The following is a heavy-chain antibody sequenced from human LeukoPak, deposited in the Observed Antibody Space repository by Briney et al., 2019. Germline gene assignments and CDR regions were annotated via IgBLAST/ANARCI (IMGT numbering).Heavy chain of an antibody. CDR3: AELGITMIGGV. J-gene: IGHJ6*04. CDR2: INSDGSST. CDR1: GFTFSDYW. Sequence: GGSLRLSCAASGFTFSDYWMHWVRQAPGKGLVYVSRINSDGSSTNYADSAKGRFTISRDNAKNTLYLQMNSLRAEDTAVYYCAELGITMIGGVWGKGTTVTISS. V-gene: IGHV3-74*01. D-gene: IGHD3-10*02.